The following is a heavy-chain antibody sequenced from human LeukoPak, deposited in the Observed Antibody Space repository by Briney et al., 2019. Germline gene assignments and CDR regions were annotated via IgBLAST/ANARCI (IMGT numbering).Heavy chain of an antibody. CDR1: GFTFSSYA. V-gene: IGHV3-23*01. CDR2: ISGSGGST. CDR3: AKDSKYYYDSSGYS. D-gene: IGHD3-22*01. Sequence: GGSLRLSCAASGFTFSSYAMSWVRQAPGKGLEWVSAISGSGGSTYYADSVKGRFTISRDNSKSTLYLQMNSLRAEDTAVYYCAKDSKYYYDSSGYSWGQGTLVTVSS. J-gene: IGHJ1*01.